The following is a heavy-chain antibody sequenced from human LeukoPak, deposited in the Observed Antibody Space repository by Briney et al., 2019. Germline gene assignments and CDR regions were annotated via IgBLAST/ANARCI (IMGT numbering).Heavy chain of an antibody. CDR2: ITRSNYI. Sequence: PGGSLRLSCAASGFTFSSYSMNWVRQAPGKGLEWVSSITRSNYIYYADSVKGRFTISRDNAKNALYLQMNSLRAEDTAVYYCPRDPQFPDNYYYYMDVWGKGTTVTVSS. CDR3: PRDPQFPDNYYYYMDV. CDR1: GFTFSSYS. V-gene: IGHV3-21*06. D-gene: IGHD1-14*01. J-gene: IGHJ6*03.